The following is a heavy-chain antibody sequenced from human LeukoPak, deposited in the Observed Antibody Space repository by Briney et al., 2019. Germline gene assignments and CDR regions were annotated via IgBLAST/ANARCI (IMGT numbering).Heavy chain of an antibody. D-gene: IGHD2-15*01. Sequence: GASLRLSCAASGFTFSSSAMSWVRQAPGKGLEWVSAISNNGGYTYYADSVQGRFTISRDNSKSTLCLQMNSLRAEDTAVYYCAKQLGYCSDGSCYFPYWGQGTLVTVSS. J-gene: IGHJ4*02. CDR2: ISNNGGYT. CDR1: GFTFSSSA. CDR3: AKQLGYCSDGSCYFPY. V-gene: IGHV3-23*01.